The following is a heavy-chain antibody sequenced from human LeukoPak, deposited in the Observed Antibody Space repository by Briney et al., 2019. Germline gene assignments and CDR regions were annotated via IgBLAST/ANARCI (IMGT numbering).Heavy chain of an antibody. J-gene: IGHJ5*02. Sequence: GGSLRLSCAASGFTFSGYDMNWVRQAPGKGLEWVSSISGSSSYIYYADSMKGRFTISRDDGKNSLYLQMNSLRAEDAAVYFCARGSSNVAARNNWFDPWGQGTLVTVSS. CDR1: GFTFSGYD. V-gene: IGHV3-21*01. CDR2: ISGSSSYI. D-gene: IGHD6-6*01. CDR3: ARGSSNVAARNNWFDP.